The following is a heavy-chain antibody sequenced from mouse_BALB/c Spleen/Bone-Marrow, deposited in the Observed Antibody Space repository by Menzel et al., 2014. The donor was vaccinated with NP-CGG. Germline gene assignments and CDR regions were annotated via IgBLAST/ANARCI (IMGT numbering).Heavy chain of an antibody. CDR2: INPSSGYT. J-gene: IGHJ2*02. CDR3: ASDVNYYENDEDYCCIAY. V-gene: IGHV1-4*01. Sequence: QVQLKQSGAELAKPGASVKMSCEASGYTFTSYRMHWVKQRPGQGLEWIGYINPSSGYTDYNQKFKDKATLTADKSSSTADNPPSIPSSQECRVSSCASDVNYYENDEDYCCIAYWGQGTSLTVSS. D-gene: IGHD2-4*01. CDR1: GYTFTSYR.